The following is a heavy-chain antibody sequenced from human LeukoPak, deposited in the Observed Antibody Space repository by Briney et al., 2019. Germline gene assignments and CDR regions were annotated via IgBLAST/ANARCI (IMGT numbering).Heavy chain of an antibody. CDR2: ISGSGGST. CDR1: GFTFSSYA. Sequence: GGSLRLSCAASGFTFSSYAMSWVRQAPGKGLEWVSTISGSGGSTYYADSVKGRFTISRDNSKNTLYLQMNSLRAEDTAVYYCAKRVRADPKFYYFDYWGQGTLVTVSS. V-gene: IGHV3-23*01. D-gene: IGHD6-19*01. CDR3: AKRVRADPKFYYFDY. J-gene: IGHJ4*02.